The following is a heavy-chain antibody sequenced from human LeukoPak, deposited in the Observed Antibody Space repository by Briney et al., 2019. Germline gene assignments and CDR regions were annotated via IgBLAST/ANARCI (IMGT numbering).Heavy chain of an antibody. J-gene: IGHJ5*02. CDR1: GYTFTGYY. D-gene: IGHD2-2*01. V-gene: IGHV1-2*02. CDR2: INPNSGGT. CDR3: TTPVVYCSSTSCYVWFDP. Sequence: ASVKVSCKASGYTFTGYYMHWVRQAPGQGLEWMGWINPNSGGTNYAQKFQGRVTMTRDTSISTAYMELSRLRSDDTAVYYCTTPVVYCSSTSCYVWFDPWGQGTLVTVSS.